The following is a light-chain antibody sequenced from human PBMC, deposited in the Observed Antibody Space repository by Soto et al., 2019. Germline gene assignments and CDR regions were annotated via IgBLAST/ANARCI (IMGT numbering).Light chain of an antibody. J-gene: IGLJ1*01. CDR1: SSNVGGNP. CDR2: TNT. CDR3: ASWDDSLNGPV. V-gene: IGLV1-44*01. Sequence: QSVLTQPPSASGTPGQRVTISCSGSSSNVGGNPVNWYQHVPTTAPKLLIYTNTQRPSGVPDRFSGSKSGTSASLAIIGLQSEDEADYYCASWDDSLNGPVFGTGTKLTVL.